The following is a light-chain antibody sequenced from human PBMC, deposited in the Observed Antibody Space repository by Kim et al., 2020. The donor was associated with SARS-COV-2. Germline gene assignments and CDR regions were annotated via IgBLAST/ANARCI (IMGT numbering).Light chain of an antibody. CDR1: SSNIGALYD. J-gene: IGLJ3*02. CDR3: QSYDSSLRGWV. V-gene: IGLV1-40*01. Sequence: QSVLTQPPSASGAPGQRVTISCTGSSSNIGALYDVHWYQHAPGTAPKLLIYSNTNRPSGVPDRISGSRSGTLASLAISGLQAEDESVYYCQSYDSSLRGWVFGGGTQLTVL. CDR2: SNT.